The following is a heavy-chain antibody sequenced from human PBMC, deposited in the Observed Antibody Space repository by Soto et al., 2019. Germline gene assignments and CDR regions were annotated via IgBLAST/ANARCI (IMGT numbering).Heavy chain of an antibody. J-gene: IGHJ5*02. Sequence: EVQLLESGGGVVQPGGSLRLSCAASGFTFRNFVMSWVRQAPGKGLEWVSAIRATGGQTFYADSVKGRFTISRDNSNNFLYLQMGGGGDEDPALFFWAEDRGGGVVSPPHDPWGQGTLVTVPS. CDR3: AEDRGGGVVSPPHDP. CDR2: IRATGGQT. D-gene: IGHD2-21*01. CDR1: GFTFRNFV. V-gene: IGHV3-23*01.